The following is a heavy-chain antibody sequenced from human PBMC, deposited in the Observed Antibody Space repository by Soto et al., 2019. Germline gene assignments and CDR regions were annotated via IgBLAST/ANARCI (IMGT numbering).Heavy chain of an antibody. CDR1: GGTFSSYA. V-gene: IGHV1-69*13. CDR2: IIPIFGTA. J-gene: IGHJ5*02. CDR3: ARDWGYYYDSSGYYPNWFDH. D-gene: IGHD3-22*01. Sequence: GASVKVSCKASGGTFSSYAISWVRQAPGQGLEWMGGIIPIFGTANYAQKFQGRVTVTADESTSTAYMELSSLRSEDTAVYYCARDWGYYYDSSGYYPNWFDHWGQGTLVTVSS.